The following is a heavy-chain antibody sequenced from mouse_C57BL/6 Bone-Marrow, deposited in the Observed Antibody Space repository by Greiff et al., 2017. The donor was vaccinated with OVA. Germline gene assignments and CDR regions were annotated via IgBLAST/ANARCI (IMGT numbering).Heavy chain of an antibody. J-gene: IGHJ2*01. Sequence: DVKLVESGGDLVKPGGSLKLSCAASGFTFSSYGMSWVRQTPDKRLEWVATISSGGSYTYYPDSVKGRFTISRDNAKNTLYLQMSSLKSEDTAMYYCARHRLPFDYWGQGTTLTVSS. D-gene: IGHD2-10*01. CDR1: GFTFSSYG. CDR3: ARHRLPFDY. V-gene: IGHV5-6*02. CDR2: ISSGGSYT.